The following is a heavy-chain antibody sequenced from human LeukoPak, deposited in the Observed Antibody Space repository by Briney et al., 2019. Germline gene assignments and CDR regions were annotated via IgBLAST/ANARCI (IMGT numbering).Heavy chain of an antibody. J-gene: IGHJ4*02. CDR1: GFTFSSYG. D-gene: IGHD2-15*01. Sequence: GGSLRLSCAASGFTFSSYGMHWVRQAPGKGLEWVAVIWCDGSNKYYADSVKGRFTISRDNSKNTLYLQMNSLRAEDTAVYYCARDTGYCSGGSCYYFDYWGQGTLVTVSS. V-gene: IGHV3-33*01. CDR3: ARDTGYCSGGSCYYFDY. CDR2: IWCDGSNK.